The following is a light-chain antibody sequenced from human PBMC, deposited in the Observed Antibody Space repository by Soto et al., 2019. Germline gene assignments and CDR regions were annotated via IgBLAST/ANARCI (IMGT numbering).Light chain of an antibody. Sequence: EIVMTQSPGTLSVSPGEGATLSCRASQSVSSNVAWYQQKPGQAPRLLIYGASTRATGIPARFSGSGSGTEFTLTISSLPSEDFGVYYCQQYKNWPPITFGQGTRLEMK. CDR1: QSVSSN. J-gene: IGKJ5*01. V-gene: IGKV3D-15*01. CDR3: QQYKNWPPIT. CDR2: GAS.